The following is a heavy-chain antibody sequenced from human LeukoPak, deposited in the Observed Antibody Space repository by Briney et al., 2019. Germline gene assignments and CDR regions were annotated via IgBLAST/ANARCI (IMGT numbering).Heavy chain of an antibody. CDR1: GFPFTSSW. V-gene: IGHV3-48*01. D-gene: IGHD2-2*03. CDR3: ARDGYCSSTSCLDI. CDR2: IDIRSTTI. J-gene: IGHJ3*02. Sequence: GGSLRLSCAASGFPFTSSWMDWVRQAPGKGLEWVSYIDIRSTTIYYADSVKGRLTISRDNAKNSLYLQMNSLRAEDTAVYYCARDGYCSSTSCLDIWGQGTMVTVSS.